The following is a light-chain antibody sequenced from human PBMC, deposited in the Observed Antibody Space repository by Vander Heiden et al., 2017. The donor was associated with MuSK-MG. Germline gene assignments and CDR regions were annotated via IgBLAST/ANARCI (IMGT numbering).Light chain of an antibody. CDR1: PSISSY. CDR2: ASS. Sequence: DIQMTQSPSSLSASVGDRVTITCRASPSISSYLNWYQQKPGKAPKLLIYASSSLQSGVPSRFRSSGSKTDFTLTISSLQPEDFTTYYCQQSYSTPWTFRQGTKVEIK. V-gene: IGKV1-39*01. CDR3: QQSYSTPWT. J-gene: IGKJ1*01.